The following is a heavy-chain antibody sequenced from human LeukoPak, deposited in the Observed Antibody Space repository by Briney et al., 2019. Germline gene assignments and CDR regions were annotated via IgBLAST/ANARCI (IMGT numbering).Heavy chain of an antibody. CDR3: ARGTYTYGPNFDF. CDR2: INHSGST. D-gene: IGHD2-8*01. Sequence: PSETLSLTCAVYGGSFSGYYWSWIRQPPGKGLEWIGEINHSGSTNYNSSLKSRVTISFDRSKKQFSLKVSSVTAADTAVYYCARGTYTYGPNFDFWGQGILVSVSS. J-gene: IGHJ4*02. V-gene: IGHV4-34*01. CDR1: GGSFSGYY.